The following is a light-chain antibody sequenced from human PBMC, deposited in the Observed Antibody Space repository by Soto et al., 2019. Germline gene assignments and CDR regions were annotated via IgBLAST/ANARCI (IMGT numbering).Light chain of an antibody. V-gene: IGKV1-5*01. CDR3: QQYQSYSET. CDR2: DAS. Sequence: DIQMTQSPSTLSASVGDRVTITCRASQSVSTRLAWYQQKPGKAPKLLIYDASSLQTGVPSRFSGSGSGAEFTLTISSLQPDDFATYYCQQYQSYSETFGHGTKVEMK. J-gene: IGKJ1*01. CDR1: QSVSTR.